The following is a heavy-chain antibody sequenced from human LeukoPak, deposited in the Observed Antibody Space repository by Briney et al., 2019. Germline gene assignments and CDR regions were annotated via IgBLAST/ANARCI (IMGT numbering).Heavy chain of an antibody. J-gene: IGHJ4*02. Sequence: PSETLSLTCTVSGVSISNYYWSWLRQPPGKGLEWIGYIFYSGSTNYNPSLKSRVTISVDTSKNQFSLKLRSVTAADTAVYYCARRITSSGWYRDDYWGQGTLVTVSS. CDR2: IFYSGST. V-gene: IGHV4-59*08. CDR3: ARRITSSGWYRDDY. CDR1: GVSISNYY. D-gene: IGHD6-19*01.